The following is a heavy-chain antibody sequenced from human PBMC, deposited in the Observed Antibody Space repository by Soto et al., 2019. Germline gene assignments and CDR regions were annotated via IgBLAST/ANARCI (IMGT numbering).Heavy chain of an antibody. CDR1: GFTFSSYG. CDR2: IGGSGAST. J-gene: IGHJ4*02. D-gene: IGHD5-18*01. V-gene: IGHV3-23*01. Sequence: ASSLRLSCAASGFTFSSYGMSWVRQGPGKGLEWVSAIGGSGASTYYADSVKGRFTISRDNSKNTLYLQMNSLRAEDTTVYYREKSLGYSYHEGSDYWGQGTLVTVSS. CDR3: EKSLGYSYHEGSDY.